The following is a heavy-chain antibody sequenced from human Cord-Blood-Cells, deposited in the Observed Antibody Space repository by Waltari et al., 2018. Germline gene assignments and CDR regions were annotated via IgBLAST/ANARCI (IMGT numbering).Heavy chain of an antibody. CDR2: SYYSGST. J-gene: IGHJ3*02. D-gene: IGHD1-26*01. V-gene: IGHV4-59*11. Sequence: QVQLQESGPGLVKPSETLSLTCTVSGGSISSHYWSWIRQPPGKGSEWIGYSYYSGSTNYNPSLKSAVTRSVDTSKNQCSLKLSSVTAADTAVYYCARDSPAVAHYSAFDIWGQGTMVTVSS. CDR3: ARDSPAVAHYSAFDI. CDR1: GGSISSHY.